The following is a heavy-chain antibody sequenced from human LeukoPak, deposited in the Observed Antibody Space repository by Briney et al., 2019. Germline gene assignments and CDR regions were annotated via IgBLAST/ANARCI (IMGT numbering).Heavy chain of an antibody. D-gene: IGHD3-10*01. CDR2: INPSGGST. Sequence: ASVKVSCKASGYTFTSYYMHWVRQAPGQGLEWMGIINPSGGSTSYAQKFQGRVTMTRDTSTSTVYMELSSLRSEDTAVYYCARNYYGSGSPHVPRFDPWGQGTLVTVSS. V-gene: IGHV1-46*01. CDR1: GYTFTSYY. CDR3: ARNYYGSGSPHVPRFDP. J-gene: IGHJ5*02.